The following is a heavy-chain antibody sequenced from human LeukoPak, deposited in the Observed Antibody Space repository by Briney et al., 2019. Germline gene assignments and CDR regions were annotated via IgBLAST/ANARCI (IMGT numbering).Heavy chain of an antibody. D-gene: IGHD2/OR15-2a*01. V-gene: IGHV1-2*02. CDR2: INPNSGGT. CDR1: GYTFTGYY. Sequence: ASVKVSCKASGYTFTGYYMHWVRQAPGQGLEWMGWINPNSGGTNYAQRFQGRVTMTRDTSISTAYMELSRLRSDDTAVYYCARFTSYGIDAFDIWGQGTMVTVSS. CDR3: ARFTSYGIDAFDI. J-gene: IGHJ3*02.